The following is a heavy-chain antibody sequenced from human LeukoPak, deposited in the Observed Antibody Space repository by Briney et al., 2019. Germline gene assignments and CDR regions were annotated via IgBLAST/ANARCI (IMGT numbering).Heavy chain of an antibody. D-gene: IGHD3-10*01. Sequence: TGGSLRLSCAASGFTVSSNYMSWVRQAPGKGLELVSVIYSGGSTYYADSVKGRFTISRDNSKNTLYLQMNSLRAEDTAVYYCATTYGSGSYYGYYYYGMDVWGQGTTVTVSS. J-gene: IGHJ6*02. CDR2: IYSGGST. CDR1: GFTVSSNY. CDR3: ATTYGSGSYYGYYYYGMDV. V-gene: IGHV3-66*01.